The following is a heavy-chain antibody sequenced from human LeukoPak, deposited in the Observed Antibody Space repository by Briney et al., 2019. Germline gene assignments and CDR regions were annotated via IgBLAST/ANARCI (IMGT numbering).Heavy chain of an antibody. CDR3: ARDSPENDY. CDR2: ISWNGDNT. V-gene: IGHV3-20*04. J-gene: IGHJ4*02. CDR1: GFSFEDYG. Sequence: PGGSLRLSRAASGFSFEDYGMSWVRQVPGKGLEWVSGISWNGDNTGHADSVKGRFTISRDNAKNSLYLQMNSLRAEDTALYYCARDSPENDYWGQGTLVTVSS.